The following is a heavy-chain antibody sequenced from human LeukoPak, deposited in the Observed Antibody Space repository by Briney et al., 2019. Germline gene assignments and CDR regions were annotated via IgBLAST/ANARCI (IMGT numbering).Heavy chain of an antibody. J-gene: IGHJ4*02. CDR2: ISGSGGST. V-gene: IGHV3-23*01. CDR1: GFTFSSYA. CDR3: AKDGGSGHIDRGNPSLPHPYGSGSYYPSDY. Sequence: GGSLRLSCAASGFTFSSYAMSWVRQAPGKGLEWVSAISGSGGSTYYADSVKGRFTISRDNSKNTLYLQMNSLRAEDTAVYYCAKDGGSGHIDRGNPSLPHPYGSGSYYPSDYWGQGTLVTVSS. D-gene: IGHD3-10*01.